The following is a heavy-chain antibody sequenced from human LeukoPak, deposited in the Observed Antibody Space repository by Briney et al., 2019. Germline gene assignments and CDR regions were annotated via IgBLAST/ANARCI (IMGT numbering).Heavy chain of an antibody. CDR1: GYTFRSYA. V-gene: IGHV1-18*01. CDR2: INVYNGYT. D-gene: IGHD2-2*01. CDR3: ARVECSSTSCYDDY. Sequence: GASVNVSCKTSGYTFRSYAISWVRQAPGQGLERMGWINVYNGYTNYARNFQGRVTMTTDTSTSTAYMEVRSLRSDDTAVYYCARVECSSTSCYDDYWGPGNPVIVSS. J-gene: IGHJ4*02.